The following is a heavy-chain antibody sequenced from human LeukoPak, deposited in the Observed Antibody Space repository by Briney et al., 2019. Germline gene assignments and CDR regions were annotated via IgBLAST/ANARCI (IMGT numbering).Heavy chain of an antibody. CDR3: ARDFSPDSSGWYDAVDY. V-gene: IGHV1-18*01. Sequence: ASVKVSCKASGYTFTSYGISWVRQAPGQGLEWMGWISAYNGNTNYAQKLQGRVTMTTDTSTSTAYMELRSLRSDDTAVYYCARDFSPDSSGWYDAVDYWGQGTLVTVCS. D-gene: IGHD6-19*01. CDR1: GYTFTSYG. CDR2: ISAYNGNT. J-gene: IGHJ4*02.